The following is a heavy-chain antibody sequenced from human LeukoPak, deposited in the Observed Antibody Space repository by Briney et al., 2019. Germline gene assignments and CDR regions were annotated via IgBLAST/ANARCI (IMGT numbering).Heavy chain of an antibody. V-gene: IGHV3-9*01. CDR2: ISWHSGTT. D-gene: IGHD3-16*01. CDR3: AKAQSPVLGGGSYFDY. CDR1: GFTFDDYA. Sequence: PGGSLRLSCAASGFTFDDYAMHWVRQAPGKGLEWVSGISWHSGTTDYADSVKGRFTISRDNSKNTLYLQMNSLRVEDTAVYYCAKAQSPVLGGGSYFDYWGQGTLVTVSS. J-gene: IGHJ4*02.